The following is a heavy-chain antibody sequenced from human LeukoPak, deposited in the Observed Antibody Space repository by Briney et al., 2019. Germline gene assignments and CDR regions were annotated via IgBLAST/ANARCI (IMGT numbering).Heavy chain of an antibody. V-gene: IGHV1-24*01. J-gene: IGHJ4*02. CDR3: ATLRRATGSYFSFSYSLDY. D-gene: IGHD3-10*01. CDR1: GHSLTELS. Sequence: ASVKLSCRVSGHSLTELSIHWVRQAPGEGLEWMGGFDPENGDTIFAQKFQGRVTMTEDTSTDTTYMELNSLRSEDTAVYYCATLRRATGSYFSFSYSLDYWGQGTVVTVSS. CDR2: FDPENGDT.